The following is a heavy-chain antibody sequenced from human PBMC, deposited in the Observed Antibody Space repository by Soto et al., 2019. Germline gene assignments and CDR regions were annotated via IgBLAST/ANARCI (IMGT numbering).Heavy chain of an antibody. CDR2: INPILSMS. CDR1: GDTFTFYS. Sequence: QVPLVQSGAEVKRPGSSVKVSCKASGDTFTFYSINWVRQAPGLGLEWMGRINPILSMSNYAQRFQGRVTMTADKSTSTAYMELSSLRSEDTAIYYCASSYGSGYRAFDYWGQGALVTVSS. D-gene: IGHD3-10*01. V-gene: IGHV1-69*02. CDR3: ASSYGSGYRAFDY. J-gene: IGHJ4*02.